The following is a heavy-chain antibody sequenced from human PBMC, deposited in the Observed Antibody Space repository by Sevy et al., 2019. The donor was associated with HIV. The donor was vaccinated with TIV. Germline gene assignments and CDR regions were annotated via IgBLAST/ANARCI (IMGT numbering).Heavy chain of an antibody. CDR3: ARQGKWLVEQDY. V-gene: IGHV4-39*01. CDR2: IYYSGSS. Sequence: SETLSLTCTVSGGSISSSSYYWGWIRQPPGKGLEWIGSIYYSGSSYYNPSLKSRVTISVDTSKNQFALKLSSVTAADTAVYYCARQGKWLVEQDYWGQGTLVTVSS. CDR1: GGSISSSSYY. J-gene: IGHJ4*02. D-gene: IGHD6-19*01.